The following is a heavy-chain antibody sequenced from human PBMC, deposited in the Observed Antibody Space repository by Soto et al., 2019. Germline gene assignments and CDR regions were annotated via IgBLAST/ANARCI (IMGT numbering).Heavy chain of an antibody. CDR1: GGSISSYY. J-gene: IGHJ6*02. Sequence: SETRSLTCTVSGGSISSYYWSWIRQPPGKGLEWIGYIYYSGSTNYNPSLKSRVTISVDTSKNQFSLKLSSVTAADTAVYYCAGEVGYYYGMDVWGQGTTVT. V-gene: IGHV4-59*01. D-gene: IGHD1-26*01. CDR3: AGEVGYYYGMDV. CDR2: IYYSGST.